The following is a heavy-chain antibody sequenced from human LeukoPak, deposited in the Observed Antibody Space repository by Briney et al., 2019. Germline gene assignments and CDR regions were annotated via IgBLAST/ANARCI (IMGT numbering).Heavy chain of an antibody. V-gene: IGHV1-2*02. Sequence: ASVKVSCKASGYTFSRHYIHWVRQAPGQGLQWMGWIDPYSGDTSYAQKLQGGVTMTRDMSISTAYLELSRLRCDDTAFYFCARIQMGTTGFDYWGRGTLVTVSS. J-gene: IGHJ4*02. D-gene: IGHD1-7*01. CDR3: ARIQMGTTGFDY. CDR1: GYTFSRHY. CDR2: IDPYSGDT.